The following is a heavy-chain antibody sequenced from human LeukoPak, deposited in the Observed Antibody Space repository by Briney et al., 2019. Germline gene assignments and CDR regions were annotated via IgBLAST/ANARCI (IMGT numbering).Heavy chain of an antibody. D-gene: IGHD3-3*01. J-gene: IGHJ4*02. Sequence: ASVKVSCKASGYTFTGYYMHWVRQAPGQGLEWMGWINPNSGGTNYAQKFQGRVTMTRDTSISTAYMELSRLRSDDTAVYYRAAPDYDFWSGYYTYWGQGTLVTVSS. CDR2: INPNSGGT. CDR3: AAPDYDFWSGYYTY. V-gene: IGHV1-2*02. CDR1: GYTFTGYY.